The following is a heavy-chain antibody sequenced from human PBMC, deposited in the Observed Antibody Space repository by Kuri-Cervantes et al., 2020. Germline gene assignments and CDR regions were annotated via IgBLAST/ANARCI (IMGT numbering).Heavy chain of an antibody. CDR1: GGSISSGGYY. CDR3: ARGTAPDY. CDR2: IYYSGST. J-gene: IGHJ4*02. Sequence: ESLKISCTVSGGSISSGGYYWSWIRQHPGKGLEWIGYIYYSGSTNYNPSLKSRVTISVDTSKNQFSLKLSSVTAADTAVYYCARGTAPDYWGQGTLVTVSS. D-gene: IGHD4-17*01. V-gene: IGHV4-61*08.